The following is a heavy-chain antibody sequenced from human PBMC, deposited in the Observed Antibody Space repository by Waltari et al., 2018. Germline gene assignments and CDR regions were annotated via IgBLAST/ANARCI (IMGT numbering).Heavy chain of an antibody. CDR3: SREPPPLLYWWGHNWFDP. CDR2: INTNTGNP. V-gene: IGHV7-4-1*02. Sequence: QVQLVQSGAEMKKPGASVKVSCKASGYSFSRYAIHWVRQATGQGLEWMGWINTNTGNPTSAQCFTGLFVFSLDTSVSTAYLQISTLKAEYTAVYYCSREPPPLLYWWGHNWFDPWGQGPLVTVSS. J-gene: IGHJ5*02. D-gene: IGHD2-8*02. CDR1: GYSFSRYA.